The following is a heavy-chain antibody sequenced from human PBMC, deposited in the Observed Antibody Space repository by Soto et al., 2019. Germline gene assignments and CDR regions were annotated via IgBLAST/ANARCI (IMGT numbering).Heavy chain of an antibody. CDR2: IYYSGNT. V-gene: IGHV4-59*01. CDR3: ARRTLSHWFAP. J-gene: IGHJ5*02. Sequence: PSETLSLTCTVSGGSISNYQWNWIRQPPGKGLEWIGYIYYSGNTNYNPSLKSRVTISVDTSKNQFSLKLNSVTAADTAVYYCARRTLSHWFAPWGQGTLVTVSS. CDR1: GGSISNYQ.